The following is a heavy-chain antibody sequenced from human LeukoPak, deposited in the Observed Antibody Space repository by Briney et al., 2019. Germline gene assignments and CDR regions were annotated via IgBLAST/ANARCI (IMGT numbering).Heavy chain of an antibody. CDR3: ARVTGGITGTPEAFDI. V-gene: IGHV4-31*03. Sequence: SQTLSLTCTVSGGSLSSGGYYWSWIRQHPGRGLEWIGYIYYSGSTYYNPSLKSRVTISVDTSKNQFALKLSSVTAADTAVYYCARVTGGITGTPEAFDIWGQGTMVTVSS. D-gene: IGHD1-7*01. J-gene: IGHJ3*02. CDR2: IYYSGST. CDR1: GGSLSSGGYY.